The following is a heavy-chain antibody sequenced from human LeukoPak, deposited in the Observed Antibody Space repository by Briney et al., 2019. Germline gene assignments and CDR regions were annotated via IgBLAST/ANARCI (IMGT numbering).Heavy chain of an antibody. V-gene: IGHV4-34*01. J-gene: IGHJ4*02. CDR1: GGSFSGYY. CDR3: ARGRYYDFWSGLYYFDY. D-gene: IGHD3-3*01. Sequence: SETLSLTCAVYGGSFSGYYWSWIRQPPGKGVEWIGEINDSGSTNYNPSPKRRVTISVDTSKNKFSLKLSSVTAADTAVYYCARGRYYDFWSGLYYFDYWGQGTLVTVSS. CDR2: INDSGST.